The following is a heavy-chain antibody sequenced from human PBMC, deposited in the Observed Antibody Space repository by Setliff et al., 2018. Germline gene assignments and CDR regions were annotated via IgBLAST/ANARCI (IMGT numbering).Heavy chain of an antibody. V-gene: IGHV3-74*03. CDR3: ARVGSKPQLGWFDP. J-gene: IGHJ5*02. Sequence: PVGSLRLSCVTSGFTFSTYWMHWVRQAPGQGLVWVARISTDGSSITYADSVKGRFTISRDNARNTLYLQMNSLTAEDTAVYYCARVGSKPQLGWFDPWGQGTLVTVSS. CDR1: GFTFSTYW. D-gene: IGHD1-26*01. CDR2: ISTDGSSI.